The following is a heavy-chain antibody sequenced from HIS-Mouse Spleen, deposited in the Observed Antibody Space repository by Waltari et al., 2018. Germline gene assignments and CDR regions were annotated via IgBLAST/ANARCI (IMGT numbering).Heavy chain of an antibody. CDR3: ARDRYCSSTSCGGRWFDP. CDR1: GYTFTGYY. CDR2: SNPNRGGT. V-gene: IGHV1-2*02. Sequence: QVQLVQSGAEVKKPGASVKVSCKASGYTFTGYYMHWVRQAPGQGLEWMGWSNPNRGGTNYAQKFQGRVTMTRDTSISTAYMELSRLRSDDTAVYYCARDRYCSSTSCGGRWFDPWGQGTLVTVSS. J-gene: IGHJ5*02. D-gene: IGHD2-2*01.